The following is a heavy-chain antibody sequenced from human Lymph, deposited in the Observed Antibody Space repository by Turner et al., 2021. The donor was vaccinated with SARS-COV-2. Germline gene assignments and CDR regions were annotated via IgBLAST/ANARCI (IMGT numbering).Heavy chain of an antibody. CDR2: ISGDGGGT. J-gene: IGHJ4*02. D-gene: IGHD2-15*01. V-gene: IGHV3-43*02. CDR3: AKDPGYCSGGSCYSRTYFDF. Sequence: GGSGGGVVHPGGSLRLSCAASGFAFDDYAMHWVRQAPGKGLEWVSLISGDGGGTYYADSVKCRFTISRDNSKNSLSLQMNSLRAEDTALYYCAKDPGYCSGGSCYSRTYFDFWGQGTLFTVSA. CDR1: GFAFDDYA.